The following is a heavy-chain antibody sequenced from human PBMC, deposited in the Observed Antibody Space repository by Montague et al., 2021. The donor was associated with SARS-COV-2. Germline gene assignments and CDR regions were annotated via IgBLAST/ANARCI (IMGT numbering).Heavy chain of an antibody. Sequence: SETLSLTCSVSGLSISSGFYWAWIRQSPGKGPEWIGTVYHSGYTXXNPXXXGRVTVSIDASKNQFSLTVTSVTAADTAVYFCARRRYTGSDYFDYWGQGTLVTVSS. V-gene: IGHV4-38-2*01. J-gene: IGHJ4*02. CDR1: GLSISSGFY. D-gene: IGHD5-12*01. CDR2: VYHSGYT. CDR3: ARRRYTGSDYFDY.